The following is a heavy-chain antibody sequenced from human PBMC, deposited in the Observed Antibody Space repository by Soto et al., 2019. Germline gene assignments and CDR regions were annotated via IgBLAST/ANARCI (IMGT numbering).Heavy chain of an antibody. V-gene: IGHV3-23*01. J-gene: IGHJ4*02. CDR2: ISGSGGST. CDR3: AITRDDYGGTTWDYYFDY. CDR1: GFTFSSYA. D-gene: IGHD4-17*01. Sequence: EVQLLESGGGLVQPGGSLRLSCAASGFTFSSYAMSWVRQAPGKGLEWVSAISGSGGSTYYADSVKGRFTISRDNSKNTLYLQMNSLRAEDTAVYYCAITRDDYGGTTWDYYFDYWGQGTLVTVSS.